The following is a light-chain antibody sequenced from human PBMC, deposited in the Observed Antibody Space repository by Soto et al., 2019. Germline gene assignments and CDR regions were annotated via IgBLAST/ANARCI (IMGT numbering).Light chain of an antibody. Sequence: QSALTQPASVSGSRGQSITISCVGRNTDVGQDKSVSWYQQGPGKAPKLLIFEVTNRPSGVSSRFSGSRSGNTASLTISGLQPDDEGDYFCVSYTDTDTLDFGTGTKVTVL. V-gene: IGLV2-14*01. J-gene: IGLJ1*01. CDR2: EVT. CDR1: NTDVGQDKS. CDR3: VSYTDTDTLD.